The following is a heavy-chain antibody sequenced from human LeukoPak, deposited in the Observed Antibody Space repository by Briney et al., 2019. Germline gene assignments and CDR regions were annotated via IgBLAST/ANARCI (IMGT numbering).Heavy chain of an antibody. CDR1: GGSIRTYY. Sequence: SETLSLTCTISGGSIRTYYWNWIRQPPGKGLGWIGYIYYTGSTSYNPSLSSRVTISVDTSKSQLSLKLNSVTAADTAVYYCARGRIAEANAGAFDIWGQGTMVPVSS. D-gene: IGHD6-25*01. CDR2: IYYTGST. V-gene: IGHV4-59*01. CDR3: ARGRIAEANAGAFDI. J-gene: IGHJ3*02.